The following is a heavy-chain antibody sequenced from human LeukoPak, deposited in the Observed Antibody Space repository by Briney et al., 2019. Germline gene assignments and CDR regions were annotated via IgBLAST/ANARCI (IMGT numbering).Heavy chain of an antibody. CDR3: AICGYTYGTNPFDY. CDR1: GFTFSSYA. D-gene: IGHD5-18*01. J-gene: IGHJ4*02. CDR2: ITSGGNT. V-gene: IGHV3-23*01. Sequence: GGSPRLSCAASGFTFSSYAMSWVRQAPGKGLEWVSTITSGGNTYYADSVKGRFTISRDNSKNTLYLQMNFLRAEDTALYYCAICGYTYGTNPFDYWGQGTLVTVSS.